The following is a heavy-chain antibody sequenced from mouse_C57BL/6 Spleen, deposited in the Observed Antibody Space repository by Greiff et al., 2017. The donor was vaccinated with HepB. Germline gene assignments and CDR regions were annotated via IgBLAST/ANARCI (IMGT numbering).Heavy chain of an antibody. V-gene: IGHV1-82*01. CDR3: ASTTVAHYYAMDY. J-gene: IGHJ4*01. Sequence: VQGVESGPELVKPGASVKISCKASGYSFSSSWMNWVKQRPGKGLEWIGRIYPGDGDTNYNGKFKGKATLTADKSSSTAYMQLSSLTSEDSAVYFCASTTVAHYYAMDYWGQGTSVTVSS. CDR2: IYPGDGDT. D-gene: IGHD1-1*01. CDR1: GYSFSSSW.